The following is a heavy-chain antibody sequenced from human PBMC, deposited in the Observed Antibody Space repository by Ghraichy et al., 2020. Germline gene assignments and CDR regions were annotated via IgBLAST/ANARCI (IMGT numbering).Heavy chain of an antibody. CDR1: GGSFSGYY. CDR2: INHSGST. J-gene: IGHJ4*02. D-gene: IGHD3-10*01. Sequence: SETLSLTCAVYGGSFSGYYWSWIRQPPGKGLEWIGEINHSGSTNYNPSLKSRVTISVDTSKNQFSLKLSSVTAADTAVYYCARGPTYYYGSGSYYIGPAPYDYWGQGTLVTVSS. V-gene: IGHV4-34*01. CDR3: ARGPTYYYGSGSYYIGPAPYDY.